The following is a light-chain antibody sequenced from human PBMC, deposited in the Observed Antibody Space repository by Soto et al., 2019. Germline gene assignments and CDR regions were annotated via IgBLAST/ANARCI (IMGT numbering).Light chain of an antibody. Sequence: DIQMTQSPSSLSASVGDRVTITCRASQSISSYLNWYQQKPGKAPKLLIYAASSLQSGVPSRFSGSGSGTDFTLTISSLPPEDFATYYCQQSYSTAFGPGTKVYIK. CDR2: AAS. J-gene: IGKJ3*01. CDR3: QQSYSTA. V-gene: IGKV1-39*01. CDR1: QSISSY.